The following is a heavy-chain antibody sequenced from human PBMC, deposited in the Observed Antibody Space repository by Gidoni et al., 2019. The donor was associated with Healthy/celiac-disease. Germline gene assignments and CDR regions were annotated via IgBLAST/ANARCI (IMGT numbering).Heavy chain of an antibody. CDR1: GFTFGDYA. CDR3: TSAPAAIFTSGIYGMDV. J-gene: IGHJ6*02. CDR2: IRSKAYGGTT. Sequence: EVQLVESGGGLVKPGRSLRLSCTASGFTFGDYAISWFRQAPGKGLEWVGFIRSKAYGGTTEYAASVKGRFTISRDDSKSIAYLQMNSLKTEDTAVYYCTSAPAAIFTSGIYGMDVWGQGTTVTVSS. V-gene: IGHV3-49*05. D-gene: IGHD2-2*01.